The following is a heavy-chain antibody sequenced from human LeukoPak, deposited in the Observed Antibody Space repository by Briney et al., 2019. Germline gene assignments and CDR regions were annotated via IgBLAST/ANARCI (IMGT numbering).Heavy chain of an antibody. CDR1: GGSISSSSYY. V-gene: IGHV4-39*01. Sequence: KPSETPSLTCTVSGGSISSSSYYWGWIRQPPGKGLEWIGSIYYSGTTYYNPSLKSRVTISVDTSKNQFSLKLNSMTAADTAVYYCARLGHCSGGICYSGLGGTFDYWGQGTLVTVSS. D-gene: IGHD2-15*01. CDR3: ARLGHCSGGICYSGLGGTFDY. CDR2: IYYSGTT. J-gene: IGHJ4*02.